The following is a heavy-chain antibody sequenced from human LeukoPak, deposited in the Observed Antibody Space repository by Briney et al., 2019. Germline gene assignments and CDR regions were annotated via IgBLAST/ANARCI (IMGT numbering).Heavy chain of an antibody. CDR1: GLTLSSHW. CDR2: IKQDGNEP. J-gene: IGHJ3*02. V-gene: IGHV3-7*01. D-gene: IGHD3-10*01. Sequence: GGSLRLSCAASGLTLSSHWTSWVRQAPGKGLEWVASIKQDGNEPYNVDSVKGRFPISKDHAKNSLYLELTRIRVDDTAMSYCARGSPGWGGQDAFHIWGQGTMVTVSS. CDR3: ARGSPGWGGQDAFHI.